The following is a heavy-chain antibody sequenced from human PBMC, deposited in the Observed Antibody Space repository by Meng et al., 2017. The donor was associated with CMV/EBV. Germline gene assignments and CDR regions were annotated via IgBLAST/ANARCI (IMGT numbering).Heavy chain of an antibody. V-gene: IGHV3-13*01. CDR3: ARGNVKSYDFWSGYNYYYYGMDV. CDR1: GFTFSSYD. Sequence: GESLKISCAASGFTFSSYDMHWVRQATGKGLEWVSAIGTAGDTYYPGSVKGRFTLSRENAKNSLYLQMNSLRAGDTAVYYCARGNVKSYDFWSGYNYYYYGMDVWGQGTTVTVSS. CDR2: IGTAGDT. J-gene: IGHJ6*02. D-gene: IGHD3-3*01.